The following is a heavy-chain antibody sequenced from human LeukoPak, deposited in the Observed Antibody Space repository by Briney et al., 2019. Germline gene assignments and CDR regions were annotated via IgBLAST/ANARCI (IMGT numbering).Heavy chain of an antibody. CDR1: GFTFTSSA. J-gene: IGHJ4*02. CDR2: IVVGSGNT. Sequence: GASVKVSCKASGFTFTSSAMQWVRRARGQRLEWIGWIVVGSGNTNYAQKFQERVAITRDMSTSTAYMELSSLRSEDTAVYYCAAGPYGSGSYDYWGQGTLVTVSS. V-gene: IGHV1-58*02. CDR3: AAGPYGSGSYDY. D-gene: IGHD3-10*01.